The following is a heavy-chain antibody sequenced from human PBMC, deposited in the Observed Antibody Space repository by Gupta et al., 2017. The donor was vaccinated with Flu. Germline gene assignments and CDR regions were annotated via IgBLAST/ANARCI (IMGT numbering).Heavy chain of an antibody. CDR2: IKSKTDGGTT. V-gene: IGHV3-15*01. J-gene: IGHJ5*02. CDR1: GFTFSNAW. CDR3: TTTRYNWNPRFDP. D-gene: IGHD1-20*01. Sequence: EVQLVESGGGLVKPGGSLRLSCAASGFTFSNAWMSWVRQAPGKGLEWVGRIKSKTDGGTTDYAAPVKGRFTISRDDSKNTLYLQMNSLKTEDTAVYYCTTTRYNWNPRFDPWGQGTLVTVSS.